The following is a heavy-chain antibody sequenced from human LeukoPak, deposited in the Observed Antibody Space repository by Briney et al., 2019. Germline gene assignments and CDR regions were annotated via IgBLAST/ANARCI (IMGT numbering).Heavy chain of an antibody. CDR1: GFSLSASGVG. Sequence: KESGPTLVKPTQTRTLTCTFSGFSLSASGVGVGWIRQPPGKALEWLALIYWDDDQRYSPSLKSRLTITKDTSKNQVVLTMTYMDPVDTATYYCAHTPAAASGNSFQHWGQGTLVTVSS. J-gene: IGHJ1*01. V-gene: IGHV2-5*02. CDR3: AHTPAAASGNSFQH. D-gene: IGHD6-13*01. CDR2: IYWDDDQ.